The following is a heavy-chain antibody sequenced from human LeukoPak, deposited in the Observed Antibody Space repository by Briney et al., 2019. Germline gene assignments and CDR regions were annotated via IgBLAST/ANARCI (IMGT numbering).Heavy chain of an antibody. D-gene: IGHD2-15*01. CDR1: GYSFTNFP. Sequence: ASVKVSCKASGYSFTNFPINWVRQAPGQGLEWMGWIIPILGIANYAQKFQGRVTITADKSTSTAYMELSSLRSEDTAVYYCARDMLLTNGVGLIWGQGTTVTVSS. V-gene: IGHV1-69*10. J-gene: IGHJ6*02. CDR2: IIPILGIA. CDR3: ARDMLLTNGVGLI.